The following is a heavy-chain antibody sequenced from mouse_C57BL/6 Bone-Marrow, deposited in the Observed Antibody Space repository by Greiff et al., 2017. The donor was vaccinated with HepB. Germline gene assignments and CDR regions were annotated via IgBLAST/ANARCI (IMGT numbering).Heavy chain of an antibody. Sequence: QVQLQQSGPELVKPGASVKISCKASGYAFSSSWMNWVKQRPGKGLEWIGRIYPGDGDTNYNGKFKGKATLTADKSSSTAYMQLSSLTSEDSAVYFCARPYDYYAMDYWGQGTSVTVSS. V-gene: IGHV1-82*01. D-gene: IGHD2-12*01. J-gene: IGHJ4*01. CDR3: ARPYDYYAMDY. CDR1: GYAFSSSW. CDR2: IYPGDGDT.